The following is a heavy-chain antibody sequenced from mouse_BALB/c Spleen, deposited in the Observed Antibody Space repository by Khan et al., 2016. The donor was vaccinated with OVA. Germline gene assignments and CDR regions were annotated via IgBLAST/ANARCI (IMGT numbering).Heavy chain of an antibody. V-gene: IGHV1S137*01. D-gene: IGHD1-3*01. CDR2: ISTYYGHA. J-gene: IGHJ3*01. Sequence: VQLQESGAELVRPGVSVKISCKGSGYTFTDFTMHWVRQSHAMSLEWIGVISTYYGHATYNQEFKDKATLTVDKSSSTAYMELARLTSEDSAIYYCTRGGGGTSFAYWGQGTLGTVSA. CDR3: TRGGGGTSFAY. CDR1: GYTFTDFT.